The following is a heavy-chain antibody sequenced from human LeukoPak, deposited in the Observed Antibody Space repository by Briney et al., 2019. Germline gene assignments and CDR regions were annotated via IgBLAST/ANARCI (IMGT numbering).Heavy chain of an antibody. V-gene: IGHV3-66*02. CDR1: GFTFSSYA. J-gene: IGHJ4*02. D-gene: IGHD3-10*01. Sequence: GGSLRLSCAASGFTFSSYAMSWVRQAPGKGLEWVSVIYSGGSTYYADSVKGRFTISRDNSKNTLYLQMNSLRAEDTAVYYCARVTMVRGVILFDYWGQGTLVTVSS. CDR3: ARVTMVRGVILFDY. CDR2: IYSGGST.